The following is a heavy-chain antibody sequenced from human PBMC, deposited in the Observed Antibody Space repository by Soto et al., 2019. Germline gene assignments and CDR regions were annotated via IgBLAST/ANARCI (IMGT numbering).Heavy chain of an antibody. V-gene: IGHV1-18*01. J-gene: IGHJ6*02. CDR3: ARDPTVTTHYYYGMDV. CDR2: ISAYNGNT. CDR1: GYTFTSYG. D-gene: IGHD4-17*01. Sequence: ASVKVSCKASGYTFTSYGISWVRQAPGQGLEWMGWISAYNGNTNYAQKLQGRVTMTTDTSTSTAYMELRSLRSDGTAVYYCARDPTVTTHYYYGMDVWGQGTTVTVSS.